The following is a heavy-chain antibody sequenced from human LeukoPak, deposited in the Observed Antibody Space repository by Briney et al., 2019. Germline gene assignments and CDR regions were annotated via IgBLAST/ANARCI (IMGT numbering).Heavy chain of an antibody. CDR2: ISTYNGNT. CDR1: GGTFSSYA. Sequence: ASVKVSCKASGGTFSSYAISWVRQAPGQGLEWMGWISTYNGNTNYAQKFQDRVTMTTDTSTSTAYMELRSLRSDDTAVYYCARGRFLDAFDIWGQGTMVTVSS. J-gene: IGHJ3*02. D-gene: IGHD3-3*01. CDR3: ARGRFLDAFDI. V-gene: IGHV1-18*01.